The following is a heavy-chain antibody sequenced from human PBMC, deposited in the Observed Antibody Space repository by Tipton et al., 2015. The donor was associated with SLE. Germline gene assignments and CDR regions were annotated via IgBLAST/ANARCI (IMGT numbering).Heavy chain of an antibody. CDR2: ITGSGDST. CDR3: AKYEGFYGHDAFDV. V-gene: IGHV3-23*01. Sequence: SLRLSCAASGFTFSSYAMHWVRQAPGKGLEWVSGITGSGDSTYYADSVKGRFTLSRDNSRNTVYLQMNSLRAEDTAVYYCAKYEGFYGHDAFDVWGQGTMVTVSS. J-gene: IGHJ3*01. D-gene: IGHD2/OR15-2a*01. CDR1: GFTFSSYA.